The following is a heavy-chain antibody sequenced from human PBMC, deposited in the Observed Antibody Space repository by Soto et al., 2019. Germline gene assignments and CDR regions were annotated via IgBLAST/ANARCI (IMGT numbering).Heavy chain of an antibody. D-gene: IGHD4-17*01. CDR3: ARVPGVTTPFFDY. V-gene: IGHV4-31*03. J-gene: IGHJ4*02. Sequence: PSETLSLTCTVSGGSISSGGYYWSWIRQHPGKGLEWIGYIYYSGSTYYNPSLKSRVTISVDTSKNQFSLKLSSVTAADTTVYYCARVPGVTTPFFDYWGQGTLVTSPQ. CDR2: IYYSGST. CDR1: GGSISSGGYY.